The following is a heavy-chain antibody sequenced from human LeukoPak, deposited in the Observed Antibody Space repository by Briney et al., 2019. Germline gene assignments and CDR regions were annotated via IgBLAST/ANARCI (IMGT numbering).Heavy chain of an antibody. CDR1: GGSISSRDHY. V-gene: IGHV4-31*03. D-gene: IGHD3-22*01. J-gene: IGHJ4*02. CDR2: IFYSGST. Sequence: SETLSLTCSVSGGSISSRDHYWSWIRQHPGKGLEWIGYIFYSGSTHYNPSLKSRVTISVDPSKNQFSLKLSSVTAADTAVYYCARALYYSSGYFFFDYWGQEILVTVSS. CDR3: ARALYYSSGYFFFDY.